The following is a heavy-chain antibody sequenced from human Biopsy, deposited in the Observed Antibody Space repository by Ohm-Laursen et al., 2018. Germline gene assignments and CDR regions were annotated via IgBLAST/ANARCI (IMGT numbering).Heavy chain of an antibody. Sequence: SETLSLTCAVSGGSFSGYYWTWIRQAPGKGLEWIAEINHIGNTNYNPSLKSRVTISVDTSKKQFSLKLSSVTAADTAIYYCARGVRSSGWPYFDSWGQGTLVTVSS. CDR1: GGSFSGYY. V-gene: IGHV4-34*01. CDR2: INHIGNT. J-gene: IGHJ4*02. D-gene: IGHD6-19*01. CDR3: ARGVRSSGWPYFDS.